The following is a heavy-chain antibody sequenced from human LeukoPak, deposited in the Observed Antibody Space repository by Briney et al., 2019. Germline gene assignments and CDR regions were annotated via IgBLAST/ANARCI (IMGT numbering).Heavy chain of an antibody. Sequence: GASVRVSCKASGYTFTSYGIRWVRHAPGQGLEWMGWISAYNGNTNYAQKLQGRVTMTTDTSTSTAYMELRSLRSDDTAVYYCARGMLAAAGRTFDYWGQGTLVTVSS. CDR1: GYTFTSYG. J-gene: IGHJ4*02. CDR2: ISAYNGNT. D-gene: IGHD6-13*01. CDR3: ARGMLAAAGRTFDY. V-gene: IGHV1-18*04.